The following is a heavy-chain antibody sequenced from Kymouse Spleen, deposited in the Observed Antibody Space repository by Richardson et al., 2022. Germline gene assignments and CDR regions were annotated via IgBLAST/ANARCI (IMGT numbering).Heavy chain of an antibody. V-gene: IGHV3-33*01. CDR2: IWYDGSNK. Sequence: QVQLVESGGGVVQPGRSLRLSCAASGFTFSSYGMHWVRQAPGKGLEWVAVIWYDGSNKYYADSVKGRFTISRDNSKNTLYLQMNSLRAEDTAVYYCARKEYSSSSGFDYWGQGTLVTVSS. D-gene: IGHD6-6*01. J-gene: IGHJ4*02. CDR1: GFTFSSYG. CDR3: ARKEYSSSSGFDY.